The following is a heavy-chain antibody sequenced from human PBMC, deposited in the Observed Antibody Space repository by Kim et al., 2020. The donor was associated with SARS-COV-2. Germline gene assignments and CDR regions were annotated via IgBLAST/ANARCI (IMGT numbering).Heavy chain of an antibody. CDR2: IIPIFDTA. CDR1: GGTFSSYA. D-gene: IGHD6-19*01. CDR3: ARGAPAGTVWNSHYGMDV. Sequence: SVKVSCKASGGTFSSYAISWVRQAPGQGLEWMGGIIPIFDTANYAQKFQGRVTIIADESTNTAYMELSSLRSEDTAVYYCARGAPAGTVWNSHYGMDVWGQGTTVTVSS. V-gene: IGHV1-69*13. J-gene: IGHJ6*02.